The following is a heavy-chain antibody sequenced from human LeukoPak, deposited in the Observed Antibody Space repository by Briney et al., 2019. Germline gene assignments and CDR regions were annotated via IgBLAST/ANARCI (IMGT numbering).Heavy chain of an antibody. Sequence: GGSLTLSCAASGFNFSNAWMNWVRQAPGKGLEWVGRIKCKTDGGTTDYAAPVKGRFTISRDDSKNTLYLQMNSLKTEDTAVYYCTTDLGYSSSDFDYWGQGTLVTVSS. J-gene: IGHJ4*02. CDR1: GFNFSNAW. V-gene: IGHV3-15*07. CDR3: TTDLGYSSSDFDY. D-gene: IGHD6-13*01. CDR2: IKCKTDGGTT.